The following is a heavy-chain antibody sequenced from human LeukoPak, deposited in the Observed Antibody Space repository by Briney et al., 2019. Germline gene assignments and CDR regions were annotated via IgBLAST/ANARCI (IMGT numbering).Heavy chain of an antibody. CDR1: GYNFATYW. D-gene: IGHD3-22*01. V-gene: IGHV5-51*01. CDR3: ARRLYYYESSGYFLGWFDP. Sequence: GESLKISCQGSGYNFATYWIGWVRQMPGKGLECMGIIYPGDSDTRYSPSLQGQVTISVDKSLNTAYLQWTSLKASDSAMYYCARRLYYYESSGYFLGWFDPWGQGTLVTVSS. J-gene: IGHJ5*02. CDR2: IYPGDSDT.